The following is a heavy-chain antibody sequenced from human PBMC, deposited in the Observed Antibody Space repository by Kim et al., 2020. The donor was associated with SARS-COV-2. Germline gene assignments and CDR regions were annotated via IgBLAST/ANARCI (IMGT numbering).Heavy chain of an antibody. J-gene: IGHJ6*02. CDR3: ATHAPYSSSWYYYYYGMDV. V-gene: IGHV1-24*01. CDR1: GYTLTELS. CDR2: FDPEDGET. Sequence: ASVKVSCKVSGYTLTELSMHWVRQAPGKGLEWLGVFDPEDGETIYAQKFQGRVTMTEDTSTDTAYMELSSLRSEDTAVYYCATHAPYSSSWYYYYYGMDVWGQGTTVTVSS. D-gene: IGHD6-13*01.